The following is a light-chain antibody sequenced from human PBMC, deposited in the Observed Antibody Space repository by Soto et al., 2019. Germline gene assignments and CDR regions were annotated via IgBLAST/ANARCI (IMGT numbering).Light chain of an antibody. CDR1: QSVIRY. Sequence: VFTQSPPALSLSPGERATFSWRASQSVIRYLAWYQQKPGQAPRLLIYGASSRATGIPDRFSGSGSGTDFTLTISRLEPEDFAVYYCQQYGSSPRTFGQGTKVDI. J-gene: IGKJ1*01. CDR2: GAS. V-gene: IGKV3-20*01. CDR3: QQYGSSPRT.